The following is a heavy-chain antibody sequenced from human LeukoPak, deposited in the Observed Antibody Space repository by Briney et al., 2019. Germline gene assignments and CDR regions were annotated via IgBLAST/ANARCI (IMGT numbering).Heavy chain of an antibody. CDR1: GFTLSDHY. V-gene: IGHV3-72*01. J-gene: IGHJ3*02. CDR3: ARPRRNGNHLGYAFDI. D-gene: IGHD1-14*01. CDR2: TRDKVNSYTT. Sequence: GGSLRLSCAASGFTLSDHYMDWVRQAPGKGLEWVGRTRDKVNSYTTVYAASEKDRFTISRDDSKNSLFLQMNSLQTEDTAVYYCARPRRNGNHLGYAFDIWGQGTMVTVSS.